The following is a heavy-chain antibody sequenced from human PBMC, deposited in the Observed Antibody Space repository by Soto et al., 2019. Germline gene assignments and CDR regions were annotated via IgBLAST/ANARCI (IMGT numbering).Heavy chain of an antibody. V-gene: IGHV1-3*01. Sequence: QVQLVQSGAEVKKPGASVQVSCKASGYTFTSYALHWVRQARGERPEWMGWINAANGDTKYSKKFQGRVTITRDTSASTDYMELSSLRSEDTAVYFCGRSVVGATGEILYNAMDVWGQGPTVTVSS. CDR2: INAANGDT. CDR3: GRSVVGATGEILYNAMDV. D-gene: IGHD1-26*01. CDR1: GYTFTSYA. J-gene: IGHJ6*02.